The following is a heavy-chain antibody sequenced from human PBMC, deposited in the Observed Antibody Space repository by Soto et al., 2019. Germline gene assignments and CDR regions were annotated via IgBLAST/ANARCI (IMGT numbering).Heavy chain of an antibody. D-gene: IGHD6-19*01. CDR3: ASPQWLALNALDI. J-gene: IGHJ3*02. CDR1: GFTFSDYS. V-gene: IGHV3-7*01. CDR2: IKQDGGEE. Sequence: GGSLRLSCAASGFTFSDYSMSWVRQSPGKGLEGVANIKQDGGEEDYVDSVKGRLTISRDNAKNSLYLQMNSLRAEDTAVYYCASPQWLALNALDIWGQGTMVTVSS.